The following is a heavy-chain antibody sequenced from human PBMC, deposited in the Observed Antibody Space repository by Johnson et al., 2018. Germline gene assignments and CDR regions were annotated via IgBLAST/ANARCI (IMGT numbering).Heavy chain of an antibody. CDR1: GFAFSSYS. D-gene: IGHD3-16*01. CDR3: VQPAHGGGALDI. V-gene: IGHV3-30*18. Sequence: QVQLVESGGGVVQPGRSLRLSCAASGFAFSSYSIHWVRQAPGKGLEWVAVISHDGSNKYYADSVKGRFTISRDNSKNTLYLQMNSLRAEDTAVYYCVQPAHGGGALDIWGQGTMVTVSS. J-gene: IGHJ3*02. CDR2: ISHDGSNK.